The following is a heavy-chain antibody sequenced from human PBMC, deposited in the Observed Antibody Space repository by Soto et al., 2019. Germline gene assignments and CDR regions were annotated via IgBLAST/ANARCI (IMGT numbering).Heavy chain of an antibody. CDR1: GFTFTSSA. CDR2: IVVGSGNT. CDR3: AAATAGDYVSSY. D-gene: IGHD4-17*01. J-gene: IGHJ4*02. V-gene: IGHV1-58*02. Sequence: ASVKVSCKASGFTFTSSAMQWVRQARGQRLEWIGWIVVGSGNTNYAQKFQERVTITRDMSTSTAYMELSSLRSEDTAVYYCAAATAGDYVSSYWGQGTLVTVSS.